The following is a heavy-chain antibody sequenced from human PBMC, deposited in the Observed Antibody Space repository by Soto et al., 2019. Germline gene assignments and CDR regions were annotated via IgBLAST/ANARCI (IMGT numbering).Heavy chain of an antibody. V-gene: IGHV3-74*01. CDR3: ATDGSYAQHV. CDR1: GFTFSNTW. J-gene: IGHJ6*02. D-gene: IGHD2-2*01. Sequence: GGSLRLSCAASGFTFSNTWMHWVRQAPGKGLVWVSHINSDGTTTTYADSVKGRFTISRDNAKNTVHLQMNSLRAEDTAVYYYATDGSYAQHVWGQGTTVTVSS. CDR2: INSDGTTT.